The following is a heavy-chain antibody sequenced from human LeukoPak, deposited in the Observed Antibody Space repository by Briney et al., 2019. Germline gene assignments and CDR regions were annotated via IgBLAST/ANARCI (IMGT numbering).Heavy chain of an antibody. V-gene: IGHV3-7*03. D-gene: IGHD3-16*01. CDR2: IDHNGNVN. CDR1: GFIVSSNY. Sequence: GGSLRLSCAASGFIVSSNYMSWVRQAPGKGLEWVASIDHNGNVNYYVDSVKGRFTISRDNAKNSLYLRMSNLRAEDTAVYFCARGGGLDVWGQGATVTVSS. CDR3: ARGGGLDV. J-gene: IGHJ6*02.